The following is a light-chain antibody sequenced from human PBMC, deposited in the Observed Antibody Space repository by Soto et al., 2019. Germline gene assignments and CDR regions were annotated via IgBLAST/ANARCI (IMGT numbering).Light chain of an antibody. CDR2: EVT. V-gene: IGLV2-23*02. Sequence: QSAPTQPASVSGSPGQSITISCTGTSSDIGSYILGSWYQQHPGKAPKLMIYEVTKRPSGVSSRFSGSKSGNTASLTISGLQAEDEADYYCCSYAGSGTGVFGGGTKLTVL. CDR1: SSDIGSYIL. J-gene: IGLJ2*01. CDR3: CSYAGSGTGV.